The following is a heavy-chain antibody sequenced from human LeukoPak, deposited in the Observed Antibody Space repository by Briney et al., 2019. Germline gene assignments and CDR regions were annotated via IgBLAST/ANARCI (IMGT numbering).Heavy chain of an antibody. J-gene: IGHJ4*02. D-gene: IGHD1-26*01. V-gene: IGHV1-2*04. CDR2: INPNSGDT. CDR1: TYIFTDFY. Sequence: ASVKVSCKASTYIFTDFYLHWVRQAPGHGPEWMGWINPNSGDTKFGQKFQGWVTLSRDTSISTAYMELSRLKSDDTAVYYCARDGNGIGPDYWGQGTLVTVSS. CDR3: ARDGNGIGPDY.